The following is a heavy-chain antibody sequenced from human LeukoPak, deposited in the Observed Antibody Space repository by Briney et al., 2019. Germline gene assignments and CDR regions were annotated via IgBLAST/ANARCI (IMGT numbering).Heavy chain of an antibody. D-gene: IGHD3-22*01. CDR1: GGSFSGYY. CDR3: ARGIYYYDSSGYYYFFDY. CDR2: INHSGST. Sequence: PSETLSLTCAVYGGSFSGYYWSWIRQPPGKGLEWIGEINHSGSTNYNPSLKSRVIISVDASKNQFSLKLSSVTAADTAVYYCARGIYYYDSSGYYYFFDYWGQGTLVTVSP. J-gene: IGHJ4*02. V-gene: IGHV4-34*01.